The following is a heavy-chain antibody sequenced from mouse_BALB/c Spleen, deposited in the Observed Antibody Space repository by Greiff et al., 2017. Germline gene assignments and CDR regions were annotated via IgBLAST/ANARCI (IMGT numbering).Heavy chain of an antibody. CDR2: ISYDGSN. V-gene: IGHV3-6*02. D-gene: IGHD2-10*01. J-gene: IGHJ4*01. Sequence: EVKLMESGPGLVKPSQSLSLTCSVTGYSITSGYYWNWIRQFPGNKLEWMGYISYDGSNNYNPSLKNRISITRDTSKNQFFLKLNSVTTEDTATYYCARAYYGNYVYAMDYWGQGTSVTVSS. CDR3: ARAYYGNYVYAMDY. CDR1: GYSITSGYY.